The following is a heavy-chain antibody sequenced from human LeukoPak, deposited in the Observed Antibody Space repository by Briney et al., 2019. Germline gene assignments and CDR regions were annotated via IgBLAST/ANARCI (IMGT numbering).Heavy chain of an antibody. V-gene: IGHV5-51*01. D-gene: IGHD3-22*01. CDR1: GYSFTSYW. Sequence: GESLKNSCKGSGYSFTSYWIGWVRQMPGKGLEWMGIIYPGDSDTRYSPSFQGQVTISADKSISTAYLQWSSLQASDTAMYYCVRRGDSSGLSFDYWGQGTLVTVSS. J-gene: IGHJ4*02. CDR2: IYPGDSDT. CDR3: VRRGDSSGLSFDY.